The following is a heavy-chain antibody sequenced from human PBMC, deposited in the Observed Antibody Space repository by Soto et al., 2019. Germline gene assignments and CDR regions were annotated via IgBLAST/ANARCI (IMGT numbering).Heavy chain of an antibody. J-gene: IGHJ4*02. CDR1: GGSISSSSYY. V-gene: IGHV4-39*01. Sequence: SETLSLTCTVSGGSISSSSYYWGWIRQPPGKGLEWIGSIYYSGSTYYNPSLKSRVTISVDTSKNQFSLKLSSVTAADTAVYYCARLSLYCTNGVCYTGQAGDFDYWGQGTLVTVSS. CDR2: IYYSGST. CDR3: ARLSLYCTNGVCYTGQAGDFDY. D-gene: IGHD2-8*01.